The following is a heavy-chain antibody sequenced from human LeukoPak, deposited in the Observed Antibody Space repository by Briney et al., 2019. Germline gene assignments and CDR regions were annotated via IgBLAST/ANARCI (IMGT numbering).Heavy chain of an antibody. J-gene: IGHJ5*02. Sequence: GGSLRLSCAASGFTFSNYAMSWVRQAPGKGLEWVSGISGSGGTTYYADSVKGRFTISRDKSKNTLYLQMNSLRAEDTAVYYCAKDRSSWPYNWFDPRGQGTLVTVSS. V-gene: IGHV3-23*01. CDR1: GFTFSNYA. CDR3: AKDRSSWPYNWFDP. D-gene: IGHD2-15*01. CDR2: ISGSGGTT.